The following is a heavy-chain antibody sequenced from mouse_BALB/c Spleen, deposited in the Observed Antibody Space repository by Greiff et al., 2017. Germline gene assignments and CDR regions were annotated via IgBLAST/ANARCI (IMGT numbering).Heavy chain of an antibody. V-gene: IGHV1S22*01. CDR2: IYPGSGST. J-gene: IGHJ1*01. CDR3: TSDRYDWYFDV. D-gene: IGHD2-14*01. Sequence: LQQPGSELVRPGASVKLSCKASGYTLTSYWMHWGKQRPGQGLEWIGNIYPGSGSTNYDEKFKSKATLTVDTSSSTAYMQLSSLTSEDSAVYYCTSDRYDWYFDVWGAGTTVTVSS. CDR1: GYTLTSYW.